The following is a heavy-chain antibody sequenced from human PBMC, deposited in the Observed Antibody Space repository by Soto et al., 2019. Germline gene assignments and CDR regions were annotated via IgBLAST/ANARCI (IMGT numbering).Heavy chain of an antibody. D-gene: IGHD1-1*01. CDR2: INADNGNT. V-gene: IGHV1-3*01. CDR1: GYTFTSYA. Sequence: GASVKVSCKASGYTFTSYAMHWVRQAPGQRLEWMGWINADNGNTNYSQKFQGRVTITTDTSTSTAYMELRSLRSDDTAVYYCARDPPRYLLDYWGQGTLVTVSS. J-gene: IGHJ4*02. CDR3: ARDPPRYLLDY.